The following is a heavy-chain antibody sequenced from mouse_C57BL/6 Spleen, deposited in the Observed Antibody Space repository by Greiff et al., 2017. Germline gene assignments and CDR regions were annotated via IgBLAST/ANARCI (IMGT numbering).Heavy chain of an antibody. CDR3: ARDGSYWGFAY. D-gene: IGHD1-1*02. V-gene: IGHV5-4*01. CDR2: ISDGGSYT. CDR1: GFTFSSYA. J-gene: IGHJ3*01. Sequence: DVKLVESGGGLVKPGGSLKLSCAASGFTFSSYAMSWVRQTPEKRLAWVATISDGGSYTYYPDNVKGRFTISRDNAKNNLYLQMSHLKSEDTAMYYCARDGSYWGFAYWGQGTLVTVSA.